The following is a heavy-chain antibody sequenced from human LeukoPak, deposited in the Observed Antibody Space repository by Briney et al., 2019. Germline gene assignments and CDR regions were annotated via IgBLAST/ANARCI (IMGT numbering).Heavy chain of an antibody. V-gene: IGHV4-59*01. Sequence: PSETLSLTCTVSGGSISSYYWGWIRQPPGKGLEWIGYRHYSGSFNYSPSLKSRAIISLDTSKNQFSLRLSSVTAADTAVYYCARFDYGDSAGRAGPLNFWGQGTLVTVSS. D-gene: IGHD4-17*01. CDR3: ARFDYGDSAGRAGPLNF. CDR1: GGSISSYY. J-gene: IGHJ4*02. CDR2: RHYSGSF.